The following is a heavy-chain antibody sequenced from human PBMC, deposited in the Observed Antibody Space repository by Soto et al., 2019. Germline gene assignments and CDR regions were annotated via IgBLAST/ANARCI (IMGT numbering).Heavy chain of an antibody. CDR1: GYAFGNYP. J-gene: IGHJ4*02. D-gene: IGHD4-4*01. Sequence: ASVKVSCKASGYAFGNYPITWVRQAPGQGLEWMGWISAYNGNTKYAQKLQDRVTMTIDTSTNTAYMELRSLRSDDTAVYYCARAMTTMTLFDYWGQGTVVTVSS. CDR2: ISAYNGNT. V-gene: IGHV1-18*04. CDR3: ARAMTTMTLFDY.